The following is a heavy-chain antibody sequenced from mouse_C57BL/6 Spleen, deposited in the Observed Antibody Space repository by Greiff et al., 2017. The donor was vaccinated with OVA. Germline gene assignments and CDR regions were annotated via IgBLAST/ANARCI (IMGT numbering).Heavy chain of an antibody. J-gene: IGHJ1*03. CDR3: ATGEGYFDV. V-gene: IGHV3-6*01. D-gene: IGHD4-1*01. CDR2: ISYDGSN. CDR1: GYSITSGYY. Sequence: EVQLQESGPGLVKPSQSLSLTCSVTGYSITSGYYWNWIRQFPGNKLEWMGYISYDGSNNYNPSLKNRISITRDTSKNQFFLKLNSVTTEDTATYYCATGEGYFDVWGTGTTVTVSS.